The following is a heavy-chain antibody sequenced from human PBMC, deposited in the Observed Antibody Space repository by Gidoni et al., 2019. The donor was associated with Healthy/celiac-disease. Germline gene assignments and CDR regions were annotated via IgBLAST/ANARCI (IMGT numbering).Heavy chain of an antibody. Sequence: QVQLVESGGGVVQPGRSLRLSCAASGFPFSSYGMHWVRQAPGKGLEWVAVISYDGSNKYYADSVKGRFTISRDNSKNTLYLQMNSLRAEDTAVYYCAKDGFVVVTAPEEYYFDYWGQGTLVTVSS. CDR2: ISYDGSNK. D-gene: IGHD2-21*02. V-gene: IGHV3-30*18. CDR1: GFPFSSYG. J-gene: IGHJ4*02. CDR3: AKDGFVVVTAPEEYYFDY.